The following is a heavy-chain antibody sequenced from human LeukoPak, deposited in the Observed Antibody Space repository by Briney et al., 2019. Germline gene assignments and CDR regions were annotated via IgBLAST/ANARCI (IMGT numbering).Heavy chain of an antibody. V-gene: IGHV4-59*01. CDR2: IYYSGST. D-gene: IGHD3-9*01. CDR3: ARDGRYFDRSDAFDI. CDR1: DGSISSYY. J-gene: IGHJ3*02. Sequence: PSETLSLTCTVSDGSISSYYWSWIRQPPGKGLEWIGYIYYSGSTNYNPSLKSRVTISVDTSKNQFSLKLSSVTAADTAVYYCARDGRYFDRSDAFDIWGQGTMVTVSS.